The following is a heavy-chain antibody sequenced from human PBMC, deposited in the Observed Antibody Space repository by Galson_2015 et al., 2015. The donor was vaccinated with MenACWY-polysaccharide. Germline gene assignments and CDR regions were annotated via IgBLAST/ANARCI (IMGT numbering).Heavy chain of an antibody. CDR1: GFTFSSHW. CDR3: ARGWAAGH. J-gene: IGHJ4*02. Sequence: SLRLSCAASGFTFSSHWMSWVRQAPGKGLEWVANIKQDGSEKCYVDSVKGRFTISRDNAKNSLYLQMNSLRAEDTAVYYCARGWAAGHWGQGTLVTVSS. D-gene: IGHD6-25*01. V-gene: IGHV3-7*03. CDR2: IKQDGSEK.